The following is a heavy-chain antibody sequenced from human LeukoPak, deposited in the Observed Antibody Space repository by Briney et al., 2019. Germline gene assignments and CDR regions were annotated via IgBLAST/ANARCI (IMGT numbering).Heavy chain of an antibody. CDR1: GGSISSSSYS. Sequence: PSETLSLTCTVSGGSISSSSYSWGWLRQPPGKGLEWIVIIYYRGSTYYNPSLKSRVTISVDTSKNQFSLKLSSVTAADTAVYYCARARGPYGSGSYQYFDYWGQGTLVTVSS. CDR2: IYYRGST. CDR3: ARARGPYGSGSYQYFDY. J-gene: IGHJ4*02. D-gene: IGHD3-10*01. V-gene: IGHV4-39*01.